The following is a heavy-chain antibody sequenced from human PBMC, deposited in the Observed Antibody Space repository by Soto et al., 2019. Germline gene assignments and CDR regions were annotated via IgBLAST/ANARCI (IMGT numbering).Heavy chain of an antibody. V-gene: IGHV4-30-4*01. Sequence: SETLSLTCTVSGGSISSGDYYWSWIRQPPGKGLEWIGYIYYSGSTYYNPSLKSRVTISVDTSKNQFSLKLSSVTAADTAVYYCARNFQGHSGYYYRDYFDYWGQGTLVTVSS. CDR3: ARNFQGHSGYYYRDYFDY. CDR1: GGSISSGDYY. J-gene: IGHJ4*02. CDR2: IYYSGST. D-gene: IGHD3-22*01.